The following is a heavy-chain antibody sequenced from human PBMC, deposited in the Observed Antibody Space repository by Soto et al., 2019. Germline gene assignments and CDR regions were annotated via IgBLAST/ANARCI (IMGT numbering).Heavy chain of an antibody. CDR2: IWYDGSNK. J-gene: IGHJ2*01. Sequence: ESGGGVVQPGRSLRLSCAASGFTFSSYGMHWVRQAPGKGLEWVAVIWYDGSNKYYADSVKGRFTISRDNSKNTLYLQMNSLRAEDTAVYYCARGGIAAQFRYFDLWGRGTLVTVSS. V-gene: IGHV3-33*01. CDR1: GFTFSSYG. D-gene: IGHD6-13*01. CDR3: ARGGIAAQFRYFDL.